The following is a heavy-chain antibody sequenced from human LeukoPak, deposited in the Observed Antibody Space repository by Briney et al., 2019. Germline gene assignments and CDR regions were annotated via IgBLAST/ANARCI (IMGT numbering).Heavy chain of an antibody. V-gene: IGHV4-59*02. CDR2: IYYSGST. D-gene: IGHD1-26*01. CDR3: ARVRLSGTYLDAFDI. Sequence: PSEALSLTCTVSGGSVSSYYWSWIRQPPGKGLEWIGYIYYSGSTNYDPSLKSRVTISVDTSKNQFSLKLNSITTADTAVYYCARVRLSGTYLDAFDIWGQGTMVTVSS. J-gene: IGHJ3*02. CDR1: GGSVSSYY.